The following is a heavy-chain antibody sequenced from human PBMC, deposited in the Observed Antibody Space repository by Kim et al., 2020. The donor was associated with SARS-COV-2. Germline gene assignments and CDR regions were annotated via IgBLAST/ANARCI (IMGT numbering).Heavy chain of an antibody. D-gene: IGHD6-13*01. CDR2: IKRDGSEK. J-gene: IGHJ4*02. Sequence: GGSLRLSCAASGFTFSNYWMSWVRQAPGKGLEWVANIKRDGSEKYYGDSVMGRFTISRDNSQNSLFLQMNSLRVEDTAVYYCKSWGAGNYWGPGSLVTVSS. V-gene: IGHV3-7*01. CDR3: KSWGAGNY. CDR1: GFTFSNYW.